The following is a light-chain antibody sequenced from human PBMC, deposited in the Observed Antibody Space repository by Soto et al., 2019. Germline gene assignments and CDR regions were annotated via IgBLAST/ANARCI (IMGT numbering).Light chain of an antibody. Sequence: QSVLTQPASVSGSPGQSITISCTGTSSDVGSYNLVSWYQQHPGKAPKLMIYEVTYRPSGVSTRFSASKSGSTASLTISGIQAEDEADYYCSSYSTTSSPHVLFGGGTKLTVL. CDR3: SSYSTTSSPHVL. J-gene: IGLJ2*01. CDR2: EVT. CDR1: SSDVGSYNL. V-gene: IGLV2-14*02.